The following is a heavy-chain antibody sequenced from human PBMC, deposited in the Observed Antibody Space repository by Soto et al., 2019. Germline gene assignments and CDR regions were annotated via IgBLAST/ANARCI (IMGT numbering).Heavy chain of an antibody. V-gene: IGHV3-21*01. CDR1: GFTFSSYS. CDR2: IGSSTSYT. J-gene: IGHJ6*02. Sequence: VGSLTLSCAASGFTFSSYSMNWVRQAQGKVLEWVSTIGSSTSYTYYADSVKGRFTISRDNARKSLYLQMNSLRAEDTAVYYCTRDRAMGESGSYYFSYGMDVWGQGTTVTVSS. CDR3: TRDRAMGESGSYYFSYGMDV. D-gene: IGHD1-26*01.